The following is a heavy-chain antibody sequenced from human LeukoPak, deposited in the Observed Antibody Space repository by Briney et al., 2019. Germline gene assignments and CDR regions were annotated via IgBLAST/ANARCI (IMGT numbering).Heavy chain of an antibody. J-gene: IGHJ4*02. Sequence: SETLSLTCTVSGGSISSYYWSWIRQPPGKGLEWIGYIYYSGSTNYNPSLKSRVTISVDTSKNQFSLKLSSVTAADTAVYYCASSDTATLLFDCWGQGTLVTVSS. V-gene: IGHV4-59*01. CDR2: IYYSGST. CDR3: ASSDTATLLFDC. D-gene: IGHD5-18*01. CDR1: GGSISSYY.